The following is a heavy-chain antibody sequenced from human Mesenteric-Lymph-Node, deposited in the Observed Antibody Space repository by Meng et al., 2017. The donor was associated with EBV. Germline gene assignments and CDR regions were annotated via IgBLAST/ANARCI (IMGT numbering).Heavy chain of an antibody. Sequence: QVQLVQSGAEVKKPGSSVKVSGKSSGDSFNNFGISWVRQAPGQGLEWMGDITPVFGIANYAESFQGRVTISADTSTRTTYMDLSSLRSDDTAVYYCVRDLWLRIGECVWGQGTLVTVSS. V-gene: IGHV1-69*17. D-gene: IGHD5-12*01. CDR1: GDSFNNFG. J-gene: IGHJ4*02. CDR3: VRDLWLRIGECV. CDR2: ITPVFGIA.